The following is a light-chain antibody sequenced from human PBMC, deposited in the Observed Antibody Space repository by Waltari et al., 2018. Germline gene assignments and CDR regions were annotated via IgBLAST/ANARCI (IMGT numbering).Light chain of an antibody. Sequence: EIVMTQSPATLSVSPGERATLSCSASHSVSSNLAWYQQNPGQAPRLLIYGASTRATGVPARFSGSGSGTEFTLTISSLQSEDFAVYYCQQYNDWPRTFGQGTKVEIK. V-gene: IGKV3-15*01. J-gene: IGKJ1*01. CDR2: GAS. CDR3: QQYNDWPRT. CDR1: HSVSSN.